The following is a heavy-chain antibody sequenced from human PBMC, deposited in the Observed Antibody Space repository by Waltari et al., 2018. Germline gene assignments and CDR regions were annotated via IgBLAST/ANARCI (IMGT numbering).Heavy chain of an antibody. CDR1: GDSVSRRGNY. V-gene: IGHV4-61*08. CDR3: ARHCGALGWCFDS. J-gene: IGHJ4*02. Sequence: QVQVQESGPGLVKPSETLSLTCSVSGDSVSRRGNYWSWIRQSPGKGLEWMGYVYYIGSTDYHPSLKSRVTTSVDTSKNQVSLKLSSVTPADTAVYYCARHCGALGWCFDSWGQGALVTVSS. CDR2: VYYIGST. D-gene: IGHD2-15*01.